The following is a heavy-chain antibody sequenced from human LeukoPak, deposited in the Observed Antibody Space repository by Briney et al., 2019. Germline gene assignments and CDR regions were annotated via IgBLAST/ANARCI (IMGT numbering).Heavy chain of an antibody. Sequence: SETLSLTCTVSGGSITSSSYYWGWIRQPPGKGLEWIGYIYYSGSTNYNPSLKSRVTISVDTSKNQFSLKLSSVTAADTAVYYCATWGGPKVVYWGQGTLVTVSS. D-gene: IGHD7-27*01. J-gene: IGHJ4*02. V-gene: IGHV4-61*05. CDR1: GGSITSSSYY. CDR3: ATWGGPKVVY. CDR2: IYYSGST.